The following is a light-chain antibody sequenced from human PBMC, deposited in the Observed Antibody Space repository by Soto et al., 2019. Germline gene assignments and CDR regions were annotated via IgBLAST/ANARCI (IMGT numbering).Light chain of an antibody. Sequence: DIQMTQSPSSLSASVGDRVTITCQASQGIGTYLAWYQQKPGKVPKLLIYTASTLQSGVPSRFSGSGSGTDFPLTISSLQPEDVATYYCQRYNSALRLTFGGGTKVEIK. CDR2: TAS. CDR1: QGIGTY. CDR3: QRYNSALRLT. V-gene: IGKV1-27*01. J-gene: IGKJ4*01.